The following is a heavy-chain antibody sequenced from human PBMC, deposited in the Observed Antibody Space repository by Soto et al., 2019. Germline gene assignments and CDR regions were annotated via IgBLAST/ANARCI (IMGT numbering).Heavy chain of an antibody. Sequence: GGSLRVSCAASGFTFISYAMHWVRQAPGKGLEWVAVISYDGSNKYYADSVKGRFTISRDISKNTLYLQMNSLRAEDTAVYYCARAGGMDVWGQGTTVTVSS. J-gene: IGHJ6*02. CDR3: ARAGGMDV. CDR2: ISYDGSNK. CDR1: GFTFISYA. V-gene: IGHV3-30-3*01. D-gene: IGHD3-10*01.